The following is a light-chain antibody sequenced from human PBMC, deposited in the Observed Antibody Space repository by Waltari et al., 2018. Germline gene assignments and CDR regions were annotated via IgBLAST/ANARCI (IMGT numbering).Light chain of an antibody. Sequence: EIVMTQSPATLSMSPGERATLSCRASQSVSSDLAWYQQKPGQSPRLLMFGASTRATGIPARFSGSGSGTEFTLTISSLQSEDFAVYYCQQSNNWPYTFGQGTKLEIK. V-gene: IGKV3-15*01. CDR1: QSVSSD. J-gene: IGKJ2*01. CDR3: QQSNNWPYT. CDR2: GAS.